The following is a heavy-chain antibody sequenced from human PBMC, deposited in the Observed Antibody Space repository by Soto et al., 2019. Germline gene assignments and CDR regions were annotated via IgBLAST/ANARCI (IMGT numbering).Heavy chain of an antibody. Sequence: EVQLVESGGGLVKPGGSLRLSCAASAFTFSSYTMNWVRQAPGKGLEWLSSITSSSSYIFQADSVKGRFTLSRDNAKNSLYLQMNSRRAEDTAVYYCARDRNTAMGVFDTWGQGTLVTVSS. CDR3: ARDRNTAMGVFDT. CDR1: AFTFSSYT. D-gene: IGHD5-18*01. V-gene: IGHV3-21*01. CDR2: ITSSSSYI. J-gene: IGHJ4*02.